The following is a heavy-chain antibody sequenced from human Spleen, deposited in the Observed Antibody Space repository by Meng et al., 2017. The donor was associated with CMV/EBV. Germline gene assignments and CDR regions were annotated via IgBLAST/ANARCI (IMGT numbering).Heavy chain of an antibody. J-gene: IGHJ4*02. CDR3: ARDRAHYGGDSGKLDF. Sequence: SQTLSLTCVISGDSVSGDSATWNWIRQSPSRGLEWLGRTYYRSKWYNDYAVSVKSRISINPDTSRNQFSLQLNSVTPEDTAVYYCARDRAHYGGDSGKLDFWGQGTLVTVSS. D-gene: IGHD2-21*02. V-gene: IGHV6-1*01. CDR2: TYYRSKWYN. CDR1: GDSVSGDSAT.